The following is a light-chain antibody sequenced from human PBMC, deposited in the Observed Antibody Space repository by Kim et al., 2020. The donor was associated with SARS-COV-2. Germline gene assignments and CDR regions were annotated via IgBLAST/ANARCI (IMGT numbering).Light chain of an antibody. CDR3: LLYNSYPLT. CDR1: WGIRNE. Sequence: ASVGDRVSSTCRASWGIRNELGWFQQKPGKAPKRLIYVASTVQSGVPSRFSGSGSGTEFTLTISSLQPEDFATYYGLLYNSYPLTFGQGTKVDIK. J-gene: IGKJ1*01. CDR2: VAS. V-gene: IGKV1-17*01.